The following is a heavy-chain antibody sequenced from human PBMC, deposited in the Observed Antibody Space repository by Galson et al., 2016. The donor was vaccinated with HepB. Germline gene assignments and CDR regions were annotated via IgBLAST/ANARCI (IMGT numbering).Heavy chain of an antibody. D-gene: IGHD5-12*01. CDR1: GFTFSDYY. CDR3: ASYGYDGLTAGMDV. Sequence: SLRLSCAASGFTFSDYYMSWIRQSPGKGLEWLSYISRSGKDRFYAGSVKGRFTISRDNAKNSLYLQMNSLTTEDTAVYHSASYGYDGLTAGMDVWGQGTTVAVCS. CDR2: ISRSGKDR. V-gene: IGHV3-11*01. J-gene: IGHJ6*02.